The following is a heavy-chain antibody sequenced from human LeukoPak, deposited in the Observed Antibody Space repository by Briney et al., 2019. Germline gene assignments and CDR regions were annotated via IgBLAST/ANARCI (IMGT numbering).Heavy chain of an antibody. CDR2: IYSGGNT. J-gene: IGHJ4*02. V-gene: IGHV3-66*01. Sequence: PGGSLRLSCAVSGFTVSDKHMSWVRQAPGKGLEWVSTIYSGGNTFYADSVKGRFTISRDNSKNTLYFQMNSLRAEGTAVYYCATGRDAYKSGCWGQGTLVTVSS. CDR1: GFTVSDKH. CDR3: ATGRDAYKSGC. D-gene: IGHD5-24*01.